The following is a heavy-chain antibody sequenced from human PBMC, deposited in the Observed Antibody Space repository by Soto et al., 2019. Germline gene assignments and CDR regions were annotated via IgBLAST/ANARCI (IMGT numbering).Heavy chain of an antibody. Sequence: GESLKISCKGSGYSFTSYWISWVRQMPGKGLEWMGRIDPSDSYTNYSPSFQGHVTISADKSISTAYLQWSGLKASDTAMYYCARQYCTNGVCYTGAFDIWGQGTMVTVSS. D-gene: IGHD2-8*01. CDR3: ARQYCTNGVCYTGAFDI. V-gene: IGHV5-10-1*01. CDR2: IDPSDSYT. J-gene: IGHJ3*02. CDR1: GYSFTSYW.